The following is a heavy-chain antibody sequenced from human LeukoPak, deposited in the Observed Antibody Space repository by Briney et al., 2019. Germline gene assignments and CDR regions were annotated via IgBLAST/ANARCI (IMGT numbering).Heavy chain of an antibody. V-gene: IGHV3-23*01. J-gene: IGHJ4*02. CDR3: AKEGIYFPRARADY. CDR2: ISGSGGST. Sequence: GASLRLSCAASGFTSSSYAMSWVRQAPGKGLEWVSAISGSGGSTYYADSVKGRFTISRDNSKNTLYLQMNSLRAEDTAVYYCAKEGIYFPRARADYWGQGTLVTVSS. CDR1: GFTSSSYA. D-gene: IGHD2/OR15-2a*01.